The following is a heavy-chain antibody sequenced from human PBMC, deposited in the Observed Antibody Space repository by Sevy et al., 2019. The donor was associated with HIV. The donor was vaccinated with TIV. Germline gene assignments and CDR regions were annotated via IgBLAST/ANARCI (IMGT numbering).Heavy chain of an antibody. D-gene: IGHD3-16*01. CDR2: IKSKTDGGTT. V-gene: IGHV3-15*01. CDR1: GFTFSNAW. J-gene: IGHJ3*02. CDR3: TTDPLDYDYVWGSLGAFDI. Sequence: GGSLRLSCVASGFTFSNAWMSWVRQAPGKGLEWVGRIKSKTDGGTTDYAAPVKGRFTISRDDSKNTLYLQMNSLKTEDTAVYYCTTDPLDYDYVWGSLGAFDIWGQGTMVTVSS.